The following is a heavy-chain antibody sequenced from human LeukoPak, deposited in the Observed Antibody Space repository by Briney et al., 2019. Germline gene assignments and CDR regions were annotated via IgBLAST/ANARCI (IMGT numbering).Heavy chain of an antibody. D-gene: IGHD5-12*01. CDR1: GFTFTKYG. CDR2: ISGYNGNT. CDR3: ARDLYSGYDYANSRPFDY. Sequence: GASVKVSCKASGFTFTKYGFSWVRQAPGQGLEWMGWISGYNGNTNYAQKLQGRVTMTTDTSTSTAYMELRSLRSDDTAVYYCARDLYSGYDYANSRPFDYWGQGTLVTVSS. V-gene: IGHV1-18*01. J-gene: IGHJ4*02.